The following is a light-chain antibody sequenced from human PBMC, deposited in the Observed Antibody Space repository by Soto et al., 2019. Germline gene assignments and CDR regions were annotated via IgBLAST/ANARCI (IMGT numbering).Light chain of an antibody. CDR3: AAWDNSLRGVV. CDR1: TSNIGSEF. CDR2: WED. V-gene: IGLV1-47*01. J-gene: IGLJ2*01. Sequence: QSVLTQAPTASGTPGQRVTMSCSGSTSNIGSEFVFWYQQFPGTAPKLLMLWEDQRPSGVPDRFSGSKSGTTASLVISGLRSEDEADYHCAAWDNSLRGVVFGGGTQLTVL.